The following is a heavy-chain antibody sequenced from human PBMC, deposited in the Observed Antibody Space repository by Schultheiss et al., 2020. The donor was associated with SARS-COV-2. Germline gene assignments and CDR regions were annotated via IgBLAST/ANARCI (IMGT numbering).Heavy chain of an antibody. V-gene: IGHV4-30-2*01. CDR3: ASEEGYCTNGVCYTNLGY. CDR2: IYHSGST. CDR1: GGSISSGGYS. Sequence: SETLSLTCVVSGGSISSGGYSWSWIRRAPGKGLEWIGTIYHSGSTYYNSSLKSRVTMSVDRSRTQFSLKLSSVTAADTAVYYCASEEGYCTNGVCYTNLGYWGQGTLVTVSS. D-gene: IGHD2-8*01. J-gene: IGHJ4*02.